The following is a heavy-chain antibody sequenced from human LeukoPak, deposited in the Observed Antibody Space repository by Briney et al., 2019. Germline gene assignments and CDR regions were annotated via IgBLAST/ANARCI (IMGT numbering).Heavy chain of an antibody. Sequence: GGSLRLCCAASGFTFSSYAMSWVRQAPGKGLEWVSAISGSDGSTYYADSVKGRFTISRDNSKNTLFLQMNSLRAEDMAVYYCARIEWERLGRAFDIWGQGTMVTVSS. J-gene: IGHJ3*02. V-gene: IGHV3-23*01. D-gene: IGHD1-26*01. CDR1: GFTFSSYA. CDR3: ARIEWERLGRAFDI. CDR2: ISGSDGST.